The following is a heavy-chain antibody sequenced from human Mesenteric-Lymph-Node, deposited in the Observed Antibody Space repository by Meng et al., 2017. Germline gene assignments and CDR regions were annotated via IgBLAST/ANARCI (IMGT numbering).Heavy chain of an antibody. CDR3: ARDVRPTVAYHDP. Sequence: GGSLRLSCAASGFTFSTYTMNWVRQAPGKGLEWVSSISSNSRYIYYADSVKGRFTISRDNAKNSVYLQMNNLRAEDTAVYYCARDVRPTVAYHDPWGQGTLVTVSS. J-gene: IGHJ5*02. V-gene: IGHV3-21*01. CDR2: ISSNSRYI. D-gene: IGHD6-19*01. CDR1: GFTFSTYT.